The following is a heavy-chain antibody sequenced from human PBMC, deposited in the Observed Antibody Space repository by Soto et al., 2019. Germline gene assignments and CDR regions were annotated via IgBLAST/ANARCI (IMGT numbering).Heavy chain of an antibody. Sequence: PGGSLRLSCAASGFTFSAFALHWVRQAPGKGLEWVAVISYDGNNKFYADSVKGRFTISRDNSKKTLHLQMNGLRPEDMGVYYCATPTSSPYLAYWGQGTPVTVSS. CDR3: ATPTSSPYLAY. V-gene: IGHV3-30-3*01. D-gene: IGHD2-2*01. CDR2: ISYDGNNK. J-gene: IGHJ4*02. CDR1: GFTFSAFA.